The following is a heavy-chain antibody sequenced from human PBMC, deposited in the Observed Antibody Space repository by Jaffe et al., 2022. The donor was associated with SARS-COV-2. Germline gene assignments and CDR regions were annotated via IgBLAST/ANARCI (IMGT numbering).Heavy chain of an antibody. CDR2: IYTSGST. Sequence: QVQLQESGPGLVKPSQTLSLTCTVSGGSIRTDSNYWSWIRQPAGKGLEWIGRIYTSGSTNYNPSLKSRVTISVDTSKNQFSLRLSSVTAADTAVYYCARGREQVAQLDQWGQGTLVTVSS. CDR1: GGSIRTDSNY. D-gene: IGHD6-6*01. CDR3: ARGREQVAQLDQ. V-gene: IGHV4-61*02. J-gene: IGHJ4*02.